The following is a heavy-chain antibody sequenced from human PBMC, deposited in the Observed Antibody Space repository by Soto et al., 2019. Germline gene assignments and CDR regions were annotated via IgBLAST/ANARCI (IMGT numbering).Heavy chain of an antibody. D-gene: IGHD3-9*01. J-gene: IGHJ6*02. CDR1: GFTFSDYY. Sequence: QVQLVESGGGLVKPGGSLRLSCAASGFTFSDYYMSWIRQAPGKGLEWVSYISSSSSYTNYADSVKGRFTISRDNAKNSLYLQMNSLGAEDTAVYYCARERGGYYDILTAYYGYYGMDVWGQGTTVTVSS. V-gene: IGHV3-11*06. CDR2: ISSSSSYT. CDR3: ARERGGYYDILTAYYGYYGMDV.